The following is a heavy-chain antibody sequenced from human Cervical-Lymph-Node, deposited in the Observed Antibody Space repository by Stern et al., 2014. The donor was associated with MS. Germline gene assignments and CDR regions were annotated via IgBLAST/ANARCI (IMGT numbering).Heavy chain of an antibody. CDR2: IIPIYGTP. CDR1: GGTFSNYA. CDR3: AISHPPR. V-gene: IGHV1-69*01. J-gene: IGHJ3*01. Sequence: MQLVASGAEMKKPGSSVKVSCKASGGTFSNYAFNWVRQAPGQGLEWMGLIIPIYGTPSYAQKFQGRVTIIADESTVYMELTSLRSEDAAMYYCAISHPPRWGQGTMVTVSS.